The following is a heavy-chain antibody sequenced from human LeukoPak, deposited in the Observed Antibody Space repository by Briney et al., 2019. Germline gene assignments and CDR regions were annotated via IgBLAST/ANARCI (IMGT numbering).Heavy chain of an antibody. Sequence: PGGSLRLSCAASGFTFSSYAMTCVRQAPGKGLEWASGISDSGGSTYYADSVKGRFTISRDNSKNTVYLQMNSLRAEDTAVYYCAKDGIAVAGISAWYWGQGTQVTVSS. CDR3: AKDGIAVAGISAWY. CDR2: ISDSGGST. J-gene: IGHJ4*02. V-gene: IGHV3-23*01. D-gene: IGHD6-19*01. CDR1: GFTFSSYA.